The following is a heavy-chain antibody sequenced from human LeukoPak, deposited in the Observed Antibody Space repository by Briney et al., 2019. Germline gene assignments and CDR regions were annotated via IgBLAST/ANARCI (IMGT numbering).Heavy chain of an antibody. J-gene: IGHJ4*02. CDR3: ARSPIGSSGWQDY. Sequence: ASVKVSCKASGYTFTAYHMHWVRQAPGQGLEWMGWINPNSGGTNYAQKFQGRVTMTRDTSIRTVYMELNSLNSDDTAMYYCARSPIGSSGWQDYWGQGTLVTVSS. D-gene: IGHD6-19*01. CDR2: INPNSGGT. CDR1: GYTFTAYH. V-gene: IGHV1-2*02.